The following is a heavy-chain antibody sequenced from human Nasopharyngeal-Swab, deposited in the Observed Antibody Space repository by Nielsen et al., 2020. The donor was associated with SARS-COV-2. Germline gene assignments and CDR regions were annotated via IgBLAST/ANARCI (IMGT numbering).Heavy chain of an antibody. CDR3: AGWSSSGYYYRDY. Sequence: SETLSLTCTVSGGSISSSSYYWGWIRQPPGKGLEWIGSIYYSGSTYYNPSLKSRVTISVDTSKNQFSLKLSSVTAADTAVYYCAGWSSSGYYYRDYWGQGTLVTVSS. CDR1: GGSISSSSYY. D-gene: IGHD3-22*01. V-gene: IGHV4-39*01. J-gene: IGHJ4*02. CDR2: IYYSGST.